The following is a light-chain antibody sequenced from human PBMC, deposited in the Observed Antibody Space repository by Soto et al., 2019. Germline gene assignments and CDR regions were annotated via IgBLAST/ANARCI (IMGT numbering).Light chain of an antibody. J-gene: IGKJ5*01. Sequence: DIPLTQSPSFLSASVGDRVTITCRASQGISSYLAWYQQKPGKAPKLLIYAASTLQSGVPSRFSGSGSGTEFTLTISSLQPEDFVTYYCQQLNSYLPITFGQGTRLEIK. CDR1: QGISSY. V-gene: IGKV1-9*01. CDR3: QQLNSYLPIT. CDR2: AAS.